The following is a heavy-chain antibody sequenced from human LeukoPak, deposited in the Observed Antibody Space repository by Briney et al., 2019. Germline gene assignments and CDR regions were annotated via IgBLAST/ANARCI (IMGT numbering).Heavy chain of an antibody. D-gene: IGHD2-15*01. V-gene: IGHV4-59*08. Sequence: SETLSLTCTVSGGSISSYYWSWIRQPPGKGLEWIGYIYYSGSTNYNPSLKSRVTISVDTSKNQFSLKLNSVTAADTAVCYCASFYCSGGSCYQYFSYYYMDVWGKGTTVTISS. CDR2: IYYSGST. J-gene: IGHJ6*03. CDR1: GGSISSYY. CDR3: ASFYCSGGSCYQYFSYYYMDV.